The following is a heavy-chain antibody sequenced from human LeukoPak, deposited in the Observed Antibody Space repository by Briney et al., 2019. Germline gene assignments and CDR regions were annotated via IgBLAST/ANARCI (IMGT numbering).Heavy chain of an antibody. V-gene: IGHV3-11*04. J-gene: IGHJ2*01. D-gene: IGHD1-26*01. Sequence: GGSLRLSCAASGFTFSDYYMSWIRQAPGKGLEWVSYISSSGSTIYYADSVKGRFTISRDNAKNSLYLQMNSLRAEDTAVYYCVTTWGAHYWYFDLSGRGALVTVSS. CDR3: VTTWGAHYWYFDL. CDR1: GFTFSDYY. CDR2: ISSSGSTI.